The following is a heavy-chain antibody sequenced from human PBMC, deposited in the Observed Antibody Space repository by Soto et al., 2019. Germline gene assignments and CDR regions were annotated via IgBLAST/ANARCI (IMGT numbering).Heavy chain of an antibody. J-gene: IGHJ4*02. V-gene: IGHV3-11*05. CDR1: GFSISDHY. Sequence: QVQLVESGGGLVKPGGSLRLTCAASGFSISDHYMSWIRQAPGKGLEWVSYSSNSGTFTKYADSVKGRFSISRDNAKNSLYLEINSLRGEDTAIYYCARLGDNYNVLDYWGQGTPVTVSS. CDR2: SSNSGTFT. D-gene: IGHD3-10*02. CDR3: ARLGDNYNVLDY.